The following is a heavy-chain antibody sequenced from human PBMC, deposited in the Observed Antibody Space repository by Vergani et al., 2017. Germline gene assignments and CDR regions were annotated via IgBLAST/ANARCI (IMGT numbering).Heavy chain of an antibody. J-gene: IGHJ4*02. CDR3: ARHKINWNAFGY. Sequence: QVQLQESGPGLVKPSETLSLTCAVSGYSISSGYYWGWIRQPPGKGLEWIGSIYHSGSTYYNPSLKSRVTISVDTSKNQFSLKLSSGTAADTAVYYCARHKINWNAFGYWGQGTLVTVSS. D-gene: IGHD1-1*01. CDR1: GYSISSGYY. CDR2: IYHSGST. V-gene: IGHV4-38-2*01.